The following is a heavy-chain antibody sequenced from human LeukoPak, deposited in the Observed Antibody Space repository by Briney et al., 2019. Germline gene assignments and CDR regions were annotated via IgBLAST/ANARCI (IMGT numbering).Heavy chain of an antibody. CDR3: ARESYYGSGSYYRDYYYYMDV. Sequence: SETLSLTCTVSGGSISSSSYYWGWIRQPPGKGLEWIGSIYYSGSTYYNPSLKSRVTISVDTSKNQFSLKLSSVTAADTAVYYCARESYYGSGSYYRDYYYYMDVWGKGTTVTISS. J-gene: IGHJ6*03. D-gene: IGHD3-10*01. CDR2: IYYSGST. CDR1: GGSISSSSYY. V-gene: IGHV4-39*02.